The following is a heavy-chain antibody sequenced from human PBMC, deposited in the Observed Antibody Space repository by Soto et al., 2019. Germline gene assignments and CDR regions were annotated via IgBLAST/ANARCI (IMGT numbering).Heavy chain of an antibody. V-gene: IGHV1-8*01. Sequence: ASVKVSCKASGYTFTSYDINWVRQATGQGLEWMGWMNPNSGNTGYAQKFQGRVTMTRNTSISTAYMELSSLRSEDTAVYYCARGMTTVTKYYYYYMDVWGKGTTVTVSS. CDR2: MNPNSGNT. CDR1: GYTFTSYD. J-gene: IGHJ6*03. D-gene: IGHD4-4*01. CDR3: ARGMTTVTKYYYYYMDV.